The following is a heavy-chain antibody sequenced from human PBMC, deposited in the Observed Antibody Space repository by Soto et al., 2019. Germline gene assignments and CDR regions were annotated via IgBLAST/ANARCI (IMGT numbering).Heavy chain of an antibody. J-gene: IGHJ4*02. D-gene: IGHD3-3*01. Sequence: EVQLVESGGGWVQPGRSLRLSCAASGFTFDDYAMHWVRQAPGKGLEWVSGIAFNSGNTAYADSVKGRFTISRDNAKNSLYLQMNSLRAEDTALYYCGKDLRTSWIFGNFDSWGQGTLVTVSS. CDR2: IAFNSGNT. V-gene: IGHV3-9*01. CDR1: GFTFDDYA. CDR3: GKDLRTSWIFGNFDS.